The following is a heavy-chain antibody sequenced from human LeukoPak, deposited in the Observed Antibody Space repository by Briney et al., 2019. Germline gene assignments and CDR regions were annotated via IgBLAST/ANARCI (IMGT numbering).Heavy chain of an antibody. CDR2: IYHSGST. V-gene: IGHV4-30-2*01. Sequence: PSETLSLTCAVSGGSISSGGYSWSWIRQPPGKGLEWIGYIYHSGSTYYSPSLKSRVTISVDRSKNQFSLKLSSVTAADTAVYYCARADSSGYYHFDYWGQGTLVTVSS. CDR1: GGSISSGGYS. CDR3: ARADSSGYYHFDY. D-gene: IGHD3-22*01. J-gene: IGHJ4*02.